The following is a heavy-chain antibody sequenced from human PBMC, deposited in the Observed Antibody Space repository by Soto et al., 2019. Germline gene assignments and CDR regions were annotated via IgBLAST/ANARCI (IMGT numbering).Heavy chain of an antibody. CDR1: GFTFSNYA. V-gene: IGHV3-23*01. CDR3: VKETVFKGVAEH. J-gene: IGHJ4*02. D-gene: IGHD6-19*01. Sequence: EGQLFESGGGLVQPGGSLRLAGVGSGFTFSNYAMSWVRHAPGKGLEWVSAFSNSGNTYYADSVKGRFTISRDNSKDTLYLKMNGLRAEDTALYHCVKETVFKGVAEHCGQRTLVTVSS. CDR2: FSNSGNT.